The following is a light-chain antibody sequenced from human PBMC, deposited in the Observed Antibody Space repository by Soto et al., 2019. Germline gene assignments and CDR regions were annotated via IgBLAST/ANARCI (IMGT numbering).Light chain of an antibody. V-gene: IGLV2-11*01. CDR3: CSYAGNSLWV. CDR2: DVS. J-gene: IGLJ3*02. Sequence: QSALTQPRSVSGSPGQSVTISCTGSSSDVGGSNFVSWYQQHPVKAPKLEIYDVSKRPSGVPDRFSGSKSGNTASLTISGLQAEDEADYYCCSYAGNSLWVFGGGTKVTVL. CDR1: SSDVGGSNF.